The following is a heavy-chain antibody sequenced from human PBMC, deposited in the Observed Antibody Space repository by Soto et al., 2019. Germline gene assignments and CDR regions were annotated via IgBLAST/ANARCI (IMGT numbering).Heavy chain of an antibody. D-gene: IGHD2-21*01. Sequence: EVQLVESGGGLVQPGGSLRLPCAASAFSFSNFCMAWVRQTPGKGPEWVATIKDDGSEKYYVNSLKGRLTVTRDNAENSLYQQMHRQRGDDTVLYDSARDVGCGDFDIWGHGPMGIVSS. V-gene: IGHV3-7*01. CDR2: IKDDGSEK. CDR1: AFSFSNFC. CDR3: ARDVGCGDFDI. J-gene: IGHJ3*02.